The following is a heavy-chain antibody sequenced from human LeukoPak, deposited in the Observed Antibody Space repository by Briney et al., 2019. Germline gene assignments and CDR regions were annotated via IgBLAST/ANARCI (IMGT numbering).Heavy chain of an antibody. J-gene: IGHJ4*02. CDR3: AKDREENISTGYYFDY. V-gene: IGHV3-53*01. D-gene: IGHD3-9*01. CDR2: IYSGGST. CDR1: GFTVSSNY. Sequence: GGSLRLSCAASGFTVSSNYMSWVRQAPGKGLEWVSVIYSGGSTYYADSVKGRFTISRDNSKNTLYLQMNSLRADDTAVYYCAKDREENISTGYYFDYWGQGTLVTVSS.